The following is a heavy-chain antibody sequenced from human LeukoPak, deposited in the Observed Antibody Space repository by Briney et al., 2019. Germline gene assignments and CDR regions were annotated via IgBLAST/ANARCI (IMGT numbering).Heavy chain of an antibody. CDR3: ARALAVAGTNEQYEC. J-gene: IGHJ4*02. V-gene: IGHV1-8*01. CDR1: GYTFTSYD. Sequence: GASVKVSCKASGYTFTSYDINWVRRATGQGLEWMGWMNPNSGNTGYAQKFQGRVTMTRNTSISTAYMELSSLRSEDTAVYYCARALAVAGTNEQYECWGQGTLVTVSS. CDR2: MNPNSGNT. D-gene: IGHD6-19*01.